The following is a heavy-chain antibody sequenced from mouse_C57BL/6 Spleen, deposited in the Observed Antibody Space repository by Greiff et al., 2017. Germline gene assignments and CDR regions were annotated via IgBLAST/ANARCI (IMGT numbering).Heavy chain of an antibody. D-gene: IGHD1-1*01. Sequence: VQLQQPGTELVKPGASVKLSCKASGYTFTSYWMHWVKQRPGHGLEWIGEILPGSGSTNYNEKFKGKATFTADTSSNTAYMQLSSLTTEDSAIYYCAATTVVDYAMDYWGQGTSVTVSS. CDR2: ILPGSGST. CDR3: AATTVVDYAMDY. V-gene: IGHV1-9*01. CDR1: GYTFTSYW. J-gene: IGHJ4*01.